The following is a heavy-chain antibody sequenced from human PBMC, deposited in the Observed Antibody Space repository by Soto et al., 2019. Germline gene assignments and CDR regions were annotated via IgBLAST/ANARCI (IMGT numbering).Heavy chain of an antibody. CDR2: IIPLFGTP. CDR3: ASKAACGGDCYAFDS. D-gene: IGHD2-21*02. CDR1: GGTFSSNT. J-gene: IGHJ4*02. V-gene: IGHV1-69*06. Sequence: QLVQSGPEVKKPGTSVRVSCKASGGTFSSNTINWVRQAAGQGLEWMGGIIPLFGTPNYPEKFQGRVTITADKSTNTEYMELSGLRSEDTAVYYCASKAACGGDCYAFDSWGQGTLVTVS.